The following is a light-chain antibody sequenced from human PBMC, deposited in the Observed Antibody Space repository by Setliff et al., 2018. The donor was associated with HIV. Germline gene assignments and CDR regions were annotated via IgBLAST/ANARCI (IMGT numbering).Light chain of an antibody. CDR1: SSDVGSYNL. J-gene: IGLJ1*01. V-gene: IGLV2-23*02. CDR2: EVT. Sequence: QSALTQPASVSGSPGQSITISCTGTSSDVGSYNLVSCYQQRPGNAPKLIMYEVTKWPSGISDRSSGSKSGHTDSLTISGLQADEEADYYCCSYGSSDTFVFGTGTKVTVL. CDR3: CSYGSSDTFV.